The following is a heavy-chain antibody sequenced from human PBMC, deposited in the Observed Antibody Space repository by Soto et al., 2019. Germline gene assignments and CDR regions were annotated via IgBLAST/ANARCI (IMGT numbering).Heavy chain of an antibody. J-gene: IGHJ4*02. Sequence: EVQLLESGGGLVQPGGSLRLSCAASGFTFSSYAMSWVRQAPGKGLEWVSAISGSGGSTYYADSVKGRFTISRDNAKNTLYLHMNSLRAEDTAVYYCANPRKDYGDLEGLFDYWGQGTLVTVSS. V-gene: IGHV3-23*01. CDR3: ANPRKDYGDLEGLFDY. CDR2: ISGSGGST. CDR1: GFTFSSYA. D-gene: IGHD4-17*01.